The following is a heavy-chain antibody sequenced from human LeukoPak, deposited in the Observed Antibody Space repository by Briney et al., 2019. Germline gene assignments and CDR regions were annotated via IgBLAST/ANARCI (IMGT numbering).Heavy chain of an antibody. CDR3: ARVYDFWSGYYHRGFDY. J-gene: IGHJ4*02. CDR2: IYYSGST. CDR1: GGSINSGGYY. D-gene: IGHD3-3*01. V-gene: IGHV4-39*01. Sequence: PSETLSLTCTVSGGSINSGGYYWGWVRQPPGKGLEWIGSIYYSGSTYYNPSLKSRVTISVDTSRKQFSLKLSSVTAADTAVYYCARVYDFWSGYYHRGFDYWGQGTLVTVSS.